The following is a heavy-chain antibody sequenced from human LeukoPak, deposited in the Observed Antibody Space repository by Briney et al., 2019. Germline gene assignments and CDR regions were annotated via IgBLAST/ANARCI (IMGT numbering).Heavy chain of an antibody. J-gene: IGHJ5*02. CDR1: GDSVSSNSVT. CDR2: TYYRSTWYN. V-gene: IGHV6-1*01. Sequence: SQTLSLTCAISGDSVSSNSVTWNWIRQSPSRGLEWLGRTYYRSTWYNDYAVSVRGRITVNPDTSKNQFSLHLNSVTPVDTAVYYCARRLTQYDCFDPWGQGILVTLSS. D-gene: IGHD2-2*01. CDR3: ARRLTQYDCFDP.